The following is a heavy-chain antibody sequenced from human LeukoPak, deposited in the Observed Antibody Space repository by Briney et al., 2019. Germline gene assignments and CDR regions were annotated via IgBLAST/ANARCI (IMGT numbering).Heavy chain of an antibody. CDR2: ISSTGGTA. D-gene: IGHD3-22*01. CDR3: AKETLNSSGRPSYFDY. CDR1: GFTFSSFG. J-gene: IGHJ4*02. V-gene: IGHV3-23*01. Sequence: GGSLRLSCAASGFTFSSFGMSWVRQAPGKGLEWVSAISSTGGTAYYADSVKGRFTISRDNSKNTLYLQMNSLRAEDTAIYYCAKETLNSSGRPSYFDYWGQGTLVTVSS.